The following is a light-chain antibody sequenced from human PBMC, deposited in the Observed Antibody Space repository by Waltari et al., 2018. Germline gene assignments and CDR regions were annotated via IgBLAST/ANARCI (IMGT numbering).Light chain of an antibody. Sequence: EVVLTQSPGTLSLSPGERATLSCWASQSVGKYLAWYQQKPGQAPRLLIYHASTRAPGIPDRVSGSGSGTDFSLTISRLEPEDFAVYYCQKYDYLPATFGQGTKVEIK. CDR3: QKYDYLPAT. CDR2: HAS. V-gene: IGKV3-20*01. J-gene: IGKJ1*01. CDR1: QSVGKY.